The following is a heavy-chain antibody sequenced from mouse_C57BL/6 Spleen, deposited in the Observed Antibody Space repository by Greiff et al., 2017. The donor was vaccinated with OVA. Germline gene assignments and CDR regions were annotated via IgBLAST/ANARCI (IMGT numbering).Heavy chain of an antibody. V-gene: IGHV5-12*01. D-gene: IGHD1-1*01. CDR3: ARHDYGSSAMDY. J-gene: IGHJ4*01. CDR1: GFTFSDYY. CDR2: ISNGGGST. Sequence: EVKLVESGGGLVQPGGSLKLSCAASGFTFSDYYMYWVRQTPEKRLEWVAYISNGGGSTYYPDTVKGRFTISRDNAKNTLYLQMSRLKSEDTAMYYCARHDYGSSAMDYWGQGTSVTVSS.